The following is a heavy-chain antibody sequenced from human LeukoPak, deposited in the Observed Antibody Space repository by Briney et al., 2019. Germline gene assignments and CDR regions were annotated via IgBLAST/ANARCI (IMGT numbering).Heavy chain of an antibody. CDR3: ARGYDRNGYQSRGFDY. V-gene: IGHV4-61*02. Sequence: SQTLSLTCTVSAGSISSGSFYWRWLRQTAGKGLEWSVRIYPSGDSQYSPSFMSRATISLDTRNQFSLKLSSVPAADTAVYFCARGYDRNGYQSRGFDYWGQGALVNVSS. D-gene: IGHD3-22*01. CDR2: IYPSGDS. CDR1: AGSISSGSFY. J-gene: IGHJ4*02.